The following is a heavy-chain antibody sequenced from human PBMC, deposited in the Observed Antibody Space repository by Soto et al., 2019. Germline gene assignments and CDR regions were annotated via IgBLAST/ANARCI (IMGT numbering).Heavy chain of an antibody. CDR2: INPNSGGT. V-gene: IGHV1-2*04. CDR3: AKGSSLLEWLIPPEEYFQH. D-gene: IGHD3-3*01. CDR1: GYTCTGYY. Sequence: GASVKVSCKASGYTCTGYYMHWVRQAPGQRLEWMGWINPNSGGTNYAQKFQGWVTMTRDTSISTAYMELSRLRSDDTAVYYCAKGSSLLEWLIPPEEYFQHWGQGTLVTVSS. J-gene: IGHJ1*01.